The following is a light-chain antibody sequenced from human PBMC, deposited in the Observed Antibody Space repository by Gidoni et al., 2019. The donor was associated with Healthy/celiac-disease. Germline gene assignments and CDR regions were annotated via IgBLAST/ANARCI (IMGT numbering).Light chain of an antibody. J-gene: IGKJ2*01. CDR3: QQYNNWPLYT. CDR2: GAS. V-gene: IGKV3-15*01. Sequence: EIVMTQSPATLSVSPGERATLSCRASPSGSSNLAWYQQKPGQAPRLLIYGASTRATGIPARFSGSGSGKEFTITISSLQSEDFAVYYWQQYNNWPLYTFGQGTKLEIK. CDR1: PSGSSN.